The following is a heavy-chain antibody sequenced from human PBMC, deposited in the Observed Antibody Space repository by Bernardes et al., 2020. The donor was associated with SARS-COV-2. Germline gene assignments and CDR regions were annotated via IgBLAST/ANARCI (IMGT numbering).Heavy chain of an antibody. CDR1: GFTFSSYS. CDR2: ISSSSSTI. Sequence: GGSLRLSCAASGFTFSSYSMNWVRQAPGKGLEWVSYISSSSSTIYYADSVKGRFTISRDNAKNSLYLQMNSLRDEDTAVYYCARGVYDFWSGYYTYYYYGMDVWGQGTTVTVSS. V-gene: IGHV3-48*02. D-gene: IGHD3-3*01. J-gene: IGHJ6*02. CDR3: ARGVYDFWSGYYTYYYYGMDV.